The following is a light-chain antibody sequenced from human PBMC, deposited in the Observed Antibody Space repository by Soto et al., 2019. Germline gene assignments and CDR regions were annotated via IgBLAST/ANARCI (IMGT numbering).Light chain of an antibody. CDR3: SSYAGGNNAYV. V-gene: IGLV2-8*01. Sequence: QSALTQPPSATGSPGQSVTISFTAASSDVGGYNYVSWYQQHPGKAPKLMIYEVTKRPSGVPDRFSGSKSGNTASLTVSGLQPEDEADYYCSSYAGGNNAYVFGTGTKLTVL. CDR2: EVT. CDR1: SSDVGGYNY. J-gene: IGLJ1*01.